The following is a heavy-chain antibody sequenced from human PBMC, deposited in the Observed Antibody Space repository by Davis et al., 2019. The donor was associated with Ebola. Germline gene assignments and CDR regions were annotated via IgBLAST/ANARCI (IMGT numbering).Heavy chain of an antibody. J-gene: IGHJ5*02. CDR3: ARDHYDSSTHNWFDP. CDR1: GFTFSSYG. Sequence: PGGSLRLFCAASGFTFSSYGMHWVRQAPGKGLEWVALIWYDGSNENYADSVKGRFTISRDNSKNTLYLQMNSLRAEDTAVYYCARDHYDSSTHNWFDPWGQGTLVTVSS. V-gene: IGHV3-33*01. D-gene: IGHD3-22*01. CDR2: IWYDGSNE.